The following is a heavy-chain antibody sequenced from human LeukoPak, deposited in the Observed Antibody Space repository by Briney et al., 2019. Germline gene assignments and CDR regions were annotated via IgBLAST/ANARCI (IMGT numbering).Heavy chain of an antibody. CDR1: GFTFSTYW. D-gene: IGHD6-13*01. CDR3: ARDSAGNDY. V-gene: IGHV3-7*01. CDR2: IKQDGSEK. Sequence: GSLRLSCAASGFTFSTYWMSWVRQAPGKGLEWVANIKQDGSEKYYVDSVKGRFTISRDNTKNSLYLQMNSLRAEDTAMYYCARDSAGNDYWGQGTLVTVSS. J-gene: IGHJ4*02.